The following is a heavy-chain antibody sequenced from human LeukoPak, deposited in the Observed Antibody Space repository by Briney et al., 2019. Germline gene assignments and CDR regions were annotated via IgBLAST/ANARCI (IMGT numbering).Heavy chain of an antibody. CDR3: AKPRDIDSWAFDV. CDR2: IYSGCST. V-gene: IGHV3-53*01. CDR1: GFTVSSNY. J-gene: IGHJ3*01. Sequence: GGSLRLSCAASGFTVSSNYMSWVRQAPGKGLEWVSVIYSGCSTYYVDSVKGRFTISRDNSKNTLYRQMNSLRAEDTAVFYCAKPRDIDSWAFDVWGQGTMVTVSS. D-gene: IGHD2-15*01.